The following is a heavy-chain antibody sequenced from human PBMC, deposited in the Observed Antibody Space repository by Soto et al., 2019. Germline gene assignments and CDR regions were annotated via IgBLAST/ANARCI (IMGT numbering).Heavy chain of an antibody. V-gene: IGHV1-46*01. CDR1: GYTITRYY. J-gene: IGHJ6*02. CDR2: INPSSSAT. CDR3: ARGYCSSGNCYRLYYYDTDV. Sequence: ASVKVSCKASGYTITRYYMHCVRQAPGQVLEWMGIINPSSSATRYSQKFQGRVTMTRDVSTSTVYMEMSGLRSEDTAVYYCARGYCSSGNCYRLYYYDTDVWGQGTTVTVSS. D-gene: IGHD2-15*01.